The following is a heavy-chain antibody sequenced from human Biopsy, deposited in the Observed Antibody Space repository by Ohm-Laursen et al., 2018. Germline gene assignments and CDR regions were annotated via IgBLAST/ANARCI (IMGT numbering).Heavy chain of an antibody. J-gene: IGHJ3*01. CDR3: ARDIMNRIAGLVARSDVFDV. V-gene: IGHV1-2*02. CDR1: GYAVTDYF. D-gene: IGHD3-16*01. CDR2: ISPNSGGT. Sequence: ASVKVSCKGSGYAVTDYFLHWLRQAPGQGPEWMGWISPNSGGTNYAQKFQGRVTMTTDTSTSTVYLELRRLISDDTAVYYRARDIMNRIAGLVARSDVFDVWGQGTLVTVSS.